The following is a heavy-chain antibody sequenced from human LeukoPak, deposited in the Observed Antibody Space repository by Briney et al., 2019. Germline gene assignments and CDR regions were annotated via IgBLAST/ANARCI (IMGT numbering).Heavy chain of an antibody. J-gene: IGHJ4*02. CDR2: IWYDGSNK. V-gene: IGHV3-33*08. D-gene: IGHD6-13*01. CDR1: GFTFSSYS. Sequence: PGGSLRLSCAASGFTFSSYSMNWVRQAPGKGLEWVAVIWYDGSNKYYADSAKGRFTISRDNSKNTLYLQMNSLRAEDTAVYYCARDLSSSWAFDYWGQGTLVTVSS. CDR3: ARDLSSSWAFDY.